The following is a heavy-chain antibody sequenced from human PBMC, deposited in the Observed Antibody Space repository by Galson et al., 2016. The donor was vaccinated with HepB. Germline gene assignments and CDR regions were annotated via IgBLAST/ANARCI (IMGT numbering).Heavy chain of an antibody. CDR2: IWHDGSNQ. Sequence: SLTLSCAASEFTFSTYCMHWVRQAPRKGLEWAALIWHDGSNQYYSDSVKGRFTITRDYPKNTPYLQMNSLKVEDTAVYYCAREMHVAAAADFDFWGRGTLVTVSS. CDR3: AREMHVAAAADFDF. CDR1: EFTFSTYC. J-gene: IGHJ4*02. V-gene: IGHV3-33*01. D-gene: IGHD6-13*01.